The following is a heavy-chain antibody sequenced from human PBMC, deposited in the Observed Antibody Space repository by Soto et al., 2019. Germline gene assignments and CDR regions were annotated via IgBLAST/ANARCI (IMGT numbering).Heavy chain of an antibody. Sequence: QVQLQESGPGLVKPSETLSLTCTVSGGSIITYYWSWIRQPPGKGLEWIGYIYYSGSTNYNPSLKSRVTISADTSKNQFSPKLNSMTAADTAVYYCARHNYGSGSTYFDYWGQGTLVTVSS. CDR2: IYYSGST. CDR3: ARHNYGSGSTYFDY. V-gene: IGHV4-59*08. CDR1: GGSIITYY. D-gene: IGHD3-10*01. J-gene: IGHJ4*02.